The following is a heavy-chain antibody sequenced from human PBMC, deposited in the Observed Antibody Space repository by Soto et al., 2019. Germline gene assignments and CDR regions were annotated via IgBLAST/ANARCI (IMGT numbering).Heavy chain of an antibody. V-gene: IGHV4-4*02. CDR1: GGSISSSNW. CDR2: IYHSGST. D-gene: IGHD6-19*01. J-gene: IGHJ5*02. Sequence: SETLSLTCAVSGGSISSSNWWSWVRQPPGKGLEWIGEIYHSGSTNYNPSLKSRVTISVDKSKNQFSLKLCSVTAADTAVYYCARDSSGYNWFDPWGQGTLVTVSS. CDR3: ARDSSGYNWFDP.